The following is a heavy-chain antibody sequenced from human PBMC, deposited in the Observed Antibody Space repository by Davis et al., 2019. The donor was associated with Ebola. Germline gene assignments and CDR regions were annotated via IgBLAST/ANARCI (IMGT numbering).Heavy chain of an antibody. CDR2: IIPIFGTA. CDR3: ARDSIWSGYYAFGYYYYGMDV. Sequence: AASVKVSCKASGYTFTSYAISWVRQAPGQGLEWMGGIIPIFGTANYAQKFQGRVTITADKSTSTAYMELSSLRSEDTAVYYCARDSIWSGYYAFGYYYYGMDVWGQGTTVTVSS. D-gene: IGHD3-3*01. J-gene: IGHJ6*02. CDR1: GYTFTSYA. V-gene: IGHV1-69*06.